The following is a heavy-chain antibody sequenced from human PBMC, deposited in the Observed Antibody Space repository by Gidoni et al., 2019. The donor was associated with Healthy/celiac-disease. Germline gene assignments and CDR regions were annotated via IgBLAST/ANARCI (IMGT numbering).Heavy chain of an antibody. Sequence: QLQLQESGPGLVKPSETLSLTCTVSGGSISSSSYYWGWIRQPPGKGLEWIGSIYYSGSTYYNPSLKSRVTISVDTSKNQFSLKLSSVTAADTAVYYCARLTIRPSFIDYWGQGTLVTVSS. CDR2: IYYSGST. J-gene: IGHJ4*02. D-gene: IGHD2-21*01. CDR1: GGSISSSSYY. CDR3: ARLTIRPSFIDY. V-gene: IGHV4-39*01.